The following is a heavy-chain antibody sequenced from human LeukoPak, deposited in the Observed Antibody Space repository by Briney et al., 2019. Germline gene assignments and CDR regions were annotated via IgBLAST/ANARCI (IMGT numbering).Heavy chain of an antibody. D-gene: IGHD2-15*01. V-gene: IGHV3-73*01. CDR2: IRSKANSYVT. CDR3: TSPRNDCSGGSCYWFDP. Sequence: GGSLRLSCAASGFTFSGSAMHWVRQASGRGLEWVGRIRSKANSYVTSYAASVKGRFTISRDDSKNAAYLQMNSLKTEDTAVYYCTSPRNDCSGGSCYWFDPWAREPWSPSPQ. J-gene: IGHJ5*02. CDR1: GFTFSGSA.